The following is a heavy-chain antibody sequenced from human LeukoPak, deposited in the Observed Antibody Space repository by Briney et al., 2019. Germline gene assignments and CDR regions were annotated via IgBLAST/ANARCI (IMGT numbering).Heavy chain of an antibody. CDR1: GFTFSSYW. CDR3: ARGDYYGSGTSFIDAFDI. J-gene: IGHJ3*02. D-gene: IGHD3-10*01. V-gene: IGHV3-74*01. Sequence: GGSLRLSCAASGFTFSSYWMHWVRQAPGKGLVWVSRINSDGSSTSYADSVKGRFTISKDNAKNSLYLLMNSLRAEDTAVYYCARGDYYGSGTSFIDAFDIWGQGTLVTVS. CDR2: INSDGSST.